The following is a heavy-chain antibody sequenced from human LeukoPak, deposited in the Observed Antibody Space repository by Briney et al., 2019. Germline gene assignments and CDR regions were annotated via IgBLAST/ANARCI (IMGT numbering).Heavy chain of an antibody. CDR3: ARESVGYCSGGSCYSMFDP. CDR1: GFTFTSYW. CDR2: IEKDGSEK. V-gene: IGHV3-7*01. J-gene: IGHJ5*02. D-gene: IGHD2-15*01. Sequence: GGSLRLSCVASGFTFTSYWMTWVRQAPGKGLEWVANIEKDGSEKYYYVDSVKGRLTISRDNAKNSLYLQMNSLRAEDTAVYYCARESVGYCSGGSCYSMFDPWGQGTLVTVSS.